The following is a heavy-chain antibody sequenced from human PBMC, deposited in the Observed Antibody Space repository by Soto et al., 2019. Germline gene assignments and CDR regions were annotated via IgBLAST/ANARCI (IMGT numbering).Heavy chain of an antibody. CDR1: GVTLSMYA. Sequence: EVQLVESGGGLVQPGGSLTLSCAASGVTLSMYAVTWVRQAPGKGLEWVSSISDSGDRTYYTDSVKGRFTVSRDTSKNTVYLQMRSLRGEDTAVYYCAKEVEGDWFYFDLWGQGTLVTVSS. V-gene: IGHV3-23*04. D-gene: IGHD3-9*01. J-gene: IGHJ4*02. CDR3: AKEVEGDWFYFDL. CDR2: ISDSGDRT.